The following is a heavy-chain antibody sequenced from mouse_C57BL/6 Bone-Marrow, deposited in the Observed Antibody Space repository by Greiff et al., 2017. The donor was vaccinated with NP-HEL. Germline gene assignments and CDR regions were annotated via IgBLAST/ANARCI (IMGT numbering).Heavy chain of an antibody. CDR1: GFNIKDDH. Sequence: VQLQQSGAELVRPGASVKLSCTASGFNIKDDHMHWVKQRPEQGLEWIGWIDPENGDTEYASKFQGKATITADTSSNTAYLQLSSLTSEDTAVYYCTTDGSVLDVWGTGTTVTVSS. D-gene: IGHD1-1*01. V-gene: IGHV14-4*01. CDR3: TTDGSVLDV. J-gene: IGHJ1*03. CDR2: IDPENGDT.